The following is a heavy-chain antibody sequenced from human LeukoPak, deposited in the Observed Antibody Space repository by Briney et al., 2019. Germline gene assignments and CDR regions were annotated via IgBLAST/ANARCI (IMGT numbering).Heavy chain of an antibody. Sequence: SETLSLTCTVSGGSISSSSYYWGWIRQPPGKGLEWIGSIYYSGSTYYNPSLKSRVTISVDTSKNQFSLKVISVTAADTAVYYCARDDGRGVVTPYWGQGTLVTVSS. CDR1: GGSISSSSYY. CDR3: ARDDGRGVVTPY. J-gene: IGHJ4*02. CDR2: IYYSGST. D-gene: IGHD2-21*02. V-gene: IGHV4-39*07.